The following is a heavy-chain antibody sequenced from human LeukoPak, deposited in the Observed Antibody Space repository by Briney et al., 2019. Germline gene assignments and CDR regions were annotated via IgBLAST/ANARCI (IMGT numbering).Heavy chain of an antibody. CDR1: GGSLSSYY. CDR3: ARDVYCGGDCSYFDS. V-gene: IGHV4-59*13. D-gene: IGHD2-21*02. J-gene: IGHJ4*02. CDR2: IYSSGST. Sequence: SETLSLTCTVSGGSLSSYYWSWTRQPPGKGLEWLGYIYSSGSTNYNPSLRSRVTISLDTSKNQFSLRLSSVTAADTAVYYCARDVYCGGDCSYFDSWGQGTLVTVSS.